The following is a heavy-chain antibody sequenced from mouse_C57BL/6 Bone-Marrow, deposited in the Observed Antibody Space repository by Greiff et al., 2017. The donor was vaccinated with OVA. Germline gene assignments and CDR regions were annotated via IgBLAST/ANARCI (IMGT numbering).Heavy chain of an antibody. Sequence: QVQLKQSGAELVRPGTSVKVSCKASGYAFTNYLIEWVKQRPGQGLEWIGVINPGSGGTNYNEKFKGKATLTADKSSSTAYMQLSSLTSEDSAVYFCARDYYGSRDYAMDYWGQGTSVTVSS. J-gene: IGHJ4*01. D-gene: IGHD1-1*01. CDR2: INPGSGGT. CDR1: GYAFTNYL. V-gene: IGHV1-54*01. CDR3: ARDYYGSRDYAMDY.